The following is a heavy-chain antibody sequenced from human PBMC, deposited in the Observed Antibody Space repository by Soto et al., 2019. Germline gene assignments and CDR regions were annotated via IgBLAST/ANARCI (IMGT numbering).Heavy chain of an antibody. CDR1: GDTFNFYT. J-gene: IGHJ4*02. D-gene: IGHD3-10*01. CDR2: IIPYLSVS. Sequence: QVQLVQSGAEVKKPGSSLRVSCKASGDTFNFYTINWVRQAPGLGLEWLGRIIPYLSVSNYAQKFQGRVTXTXGXXTCTAYMEVRSLRSEDTAMYYCATSFGSGYRAFDYWGQGALVSVSS. CDR3: ATSFGSGYRAFDY. V-gene: IGHV1-69*02.